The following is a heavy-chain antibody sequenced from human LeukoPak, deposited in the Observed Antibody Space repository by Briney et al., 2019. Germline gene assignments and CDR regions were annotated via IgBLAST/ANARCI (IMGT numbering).Heavy chain of an antibody. CDR2: IYYSGST. J-gene: IGHJ6*02. CDR3: ARVLYGSGSRYYYYGMDV. D-gene: IGHD3-10*01. Sequence: PSETLSLTCTVSGGSISSGDYYWSWIRQPPGKGLEWIGYIYYSGSTYYNPSLKSRVTISVDTSKNQFSLKLSSVTAADTAVYYCARVLYGSGSRYYYYGMDVWGQGTTVTVS. CDR1: GGSISSGDYY. V-gene: IGHV4-30-4*01.